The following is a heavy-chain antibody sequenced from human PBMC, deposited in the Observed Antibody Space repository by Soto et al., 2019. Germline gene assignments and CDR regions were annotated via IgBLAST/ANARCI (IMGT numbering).Heavy chain of an antibody. CDR3: ASSGYSSGWPYYYYYGMDV. V-gene: IGHV1-69*06. CDR1: RGTFSSYA. D-gene: IGHD6-19*01. Sequence: SVKVSCKASRGTFSSYAISWVRQAPGQGLEWMGGIIPIFGTANYAQKFQGRVTITADKSTSTAYMELSSLRSEDTAVYYCASSGYSSGWPYYYYYGMDVWGQGTTVTVSS. CDR2: IIPIFGTA. J-gene: IGHJ6*02.